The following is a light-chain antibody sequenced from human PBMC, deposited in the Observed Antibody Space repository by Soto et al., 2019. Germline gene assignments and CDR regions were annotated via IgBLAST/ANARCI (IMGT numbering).Light chain of an antibody. V-gene: IGKV2-28*01. J-gene: IGKJ1*01. CDR1: QSLLHSDGYNS. CDR2: VAS. CDR3: MQTLQAPLT. Sequence: IVMTQSPLSLPVTPGEPASISCRSSQSLLHSDGYNSLAWYLQKPGQSPQLLISVASNRASGVPARFSGSGSGKDFTLKISSLEAEDVGVYYCMQTLQAPLTFGQGTKVEI.